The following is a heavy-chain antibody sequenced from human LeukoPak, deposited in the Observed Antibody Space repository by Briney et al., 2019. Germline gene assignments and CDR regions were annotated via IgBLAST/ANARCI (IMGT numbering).Heavy chain of an antibody. J-gene: IGHJ4*02. V-gene: IGHV3-7*01. CDR3: VRDGGVSGYDLLDY. D-gene: IGHD5-12*01. CDR2: INQDGSEE. CDR1: GFTFSNYW. Sequence: AGGSLRLSCAASGFTFSNYWMSWVRQAPGKGLEWVAHINQDGSEEHYMDSVKARFIISRDNAKNSLSLQMDSLRAEDTAVYYCVRDGGVSGYDLLDYWGQGTLVTVSS.